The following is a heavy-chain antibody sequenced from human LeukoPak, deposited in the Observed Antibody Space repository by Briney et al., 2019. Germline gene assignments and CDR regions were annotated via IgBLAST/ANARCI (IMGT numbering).Heavy chain of an antibody. D-gene: IGHD1-14*01. CDR2: IRYDGSNK. V-gene: IGHV3-30*02. Sequence: SCKASGYTFTSYYMHWVRQAPGKGLEWVAFIRYDGSNKYYADSVKGRFTISRDNSKNTLYLQMNSLRAEDTAVYYCAKPARTDYADYWGQGTLVTVSS. CDR3: AKPARTDYADY. J-gene: IGHJ4*02. CDR1: GYTFTSYY.